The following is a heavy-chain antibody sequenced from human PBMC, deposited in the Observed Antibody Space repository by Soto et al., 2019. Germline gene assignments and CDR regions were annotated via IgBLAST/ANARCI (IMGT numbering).Heavy chain of an antibody. CDR2: TYYRSKWYN. CDR3: ARVSKGDSSGWFGVHYYSYMAV. J-gene: IGHJ6*03. D-gene: IGHD6-19*01. CDR1: GDSVSSNSAA. Sequence: SQTLSLTCAISGDSVSSNSAAWNWIRQSPSRGLEWLGRTYYRSKWYNDYAVSVKSRITINPDTSKNQFSLQLNSVTPEDTAVYYCARVSKGDSSGWFGVHYYSYMAVWGKGTRVTVSS. V-gene: IGHV6-1*01.